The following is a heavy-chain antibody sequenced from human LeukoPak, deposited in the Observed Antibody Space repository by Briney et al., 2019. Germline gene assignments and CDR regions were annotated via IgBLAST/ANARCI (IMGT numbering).Heavy chain of an antibody. V-gene: IGHV4-59*01. CDR3: ARDRGDAFDI. Sequence: SETLSLTCTVSGGSISSYYWSWIRQPPGKGLEWIGYVYYSGSTNYNPSLKSRVTISVDTSKNQFSLKLSSVTAADTAVYYCARDRGDAFDIWGQGTMVTVSS. J-gene: IGHJ3*02. CDR1: GGSISSYY. CDR2: VYYSGST.